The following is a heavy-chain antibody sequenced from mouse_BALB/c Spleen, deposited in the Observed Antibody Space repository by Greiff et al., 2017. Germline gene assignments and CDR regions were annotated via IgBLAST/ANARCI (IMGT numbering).Heavy chain of an antibody. CDR3: TRSGNYPAWFAY. Sequence: QVQLQQPGAELVRPGASVKLSCKASGYTFTSYWINWVKQRPGQGLEWIGNIYPSDSYTNYNQKFKDKATLTVDKSSSTAYMQLSSPTSEDSAVYYCTRSGNYPAWFAYGGQGTLVTVSA. V-gene: IGHV1-69*02. CDR1: GYTFTSYW. J-gene: IGHJ3*01. D-gene: IGHD2-1*01. CDR2: IYPSDSYT.